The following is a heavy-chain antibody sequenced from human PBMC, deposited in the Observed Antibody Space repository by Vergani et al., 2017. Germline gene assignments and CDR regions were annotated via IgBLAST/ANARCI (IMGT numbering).Heavy chain of an antibody. V-gene: IGHV4-34*01. CDR1: GGSFSGYY. D-gene: IGHD3-22*01. CDR2: INHSGST. J-gene: IGHJ4*02. CDR3: ARDRYYDSSGYET. Sequence: QVQLQQWGAGLLKPSETLSLTCAVYGGSFSGYYWSWIRQPPGKGLEWIGEINHSGSTNYNPSLKSQVTISVDTSKNQFSLKLSSVTAADTAVYYCARDRYYDSSGYETWGQGTLVTVSS.